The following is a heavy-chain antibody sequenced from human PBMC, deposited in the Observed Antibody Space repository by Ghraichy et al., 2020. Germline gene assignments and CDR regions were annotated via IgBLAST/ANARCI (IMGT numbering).Heavy chain of an antibody. CDR2: ISSSSSGI. Sequence: GGSLRLSCEASGFMFNIYSMNWVRQAPGKGLEWVSYISSSSSGIYYADSVKGRFTMSRDNAKNSLYLQMNSLRDDDTAVYYCARESDHLIDYWGQGTLVTVSS. CDR3: ARESDHLIDY. V-gene: IGHV3-48*02. CDR1: GFMFNIYS. J-gene: IGHJ4*02. D-gene: IGHD2-21*02.